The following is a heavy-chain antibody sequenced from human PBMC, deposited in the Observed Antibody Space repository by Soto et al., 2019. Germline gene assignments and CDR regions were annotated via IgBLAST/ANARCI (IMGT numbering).Heavy chain of an antibody. CDR2: ISSSSSYI. Sequence: EVQLVESGGGLVMPGGSLRLSCAASGFTFNNYSLNWVRQAPGKGLEWVSCISSSSSYIYYADSVKGRFTISRDNAKNSLYLQMNSLRAEDPAVYYCARDGIEVGGRIYYYGMAVWGHGTTVTVSS. D-gene: IGHD2-15*01. V-gene: IGHV3-21*01. J-gene: IGHJ6*02. CDR3: ARDGIEVGGRIYYYGMAV. CDR1: GFTFNNYS.